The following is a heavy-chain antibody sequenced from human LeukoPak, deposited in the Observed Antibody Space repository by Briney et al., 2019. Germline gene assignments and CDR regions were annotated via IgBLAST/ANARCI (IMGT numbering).Heavy chain of an antibody. CDR2: SDSSSGLM. V-gene: IGHV3-48*04. D-gene: IGHD3-9*01. J-gene: IGHJ6*02. Sequence: PGGSLRLSCAASGFTFRSYSMNWVRQAPGKGLEWVSYSDSSSGLMYYTDSVKGRFTISRDNAKNSLYLQMTSLRVEDTAVYYCARDGADVLRYVVDVWGQGTTVTVSS. CDR3: ARDGADVLRYVVDV. CDR1: GFTFRSYS.